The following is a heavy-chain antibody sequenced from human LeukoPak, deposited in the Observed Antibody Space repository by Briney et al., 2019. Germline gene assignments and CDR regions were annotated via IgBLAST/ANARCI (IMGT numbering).Heavy chain of an antibody. Sequence: GESLKISCKRSGDSLSIYWTAWVRQLPGKGLEWMGNIYPADSDIRYSPSFQGQVTFSAAKSLSTAYLQGSRLKASDTAMYYCARRDSSGYSFDSWGQGTLVTVSS. D-gene: IGHD3-22*01. J-gene: IGHJ5*01. CDR1: GDSLSIYW. V-gene: IGHV5-51*01. CDR2: IYPADSDI. CDR3: ARRDSSGYSFDS.